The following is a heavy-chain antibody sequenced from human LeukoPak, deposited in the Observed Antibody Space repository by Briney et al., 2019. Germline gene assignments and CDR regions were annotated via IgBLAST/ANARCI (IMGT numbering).Heavy chain of an antibody. CDR1: GFTFSSYS. CDR3: AKHGLPLVVISAPLDY. J-gene: IGHJ4*02. CDR2: IRYDGSNK. D-gene: IGHD2-15*01. Sequence: GGSLRLSCAASGFTFSSYSIHWVRQAPGKGLEWVAFIRYDGSNKYYADSVKGRFTISRDNSKNTVYLQMNSLRAEDTAVYYCAKHGLPLVVISAPLDYWGQGTLVTVAS. V-gene: IGHV3-30*02.